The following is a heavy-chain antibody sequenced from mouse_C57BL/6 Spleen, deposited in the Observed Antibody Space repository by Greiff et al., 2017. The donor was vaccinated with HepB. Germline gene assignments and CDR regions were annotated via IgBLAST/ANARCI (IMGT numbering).Heavy chain of an antibody. CDR1: GYTFTSYW. V-gene: IGHV1-74*01. J-gene: IGHJ4*01. D-gene: IGHD4-1*01. CDR3: AIDWDVGYYAMDY. CDR2: IHPSDSDT. Sequence: QVQLKQPGAELVKPGASVKVSCKASGYTFTSYWMHWVKQRPGQGLEWIGRIHPSDSDTNYNQKFKGKATLTVDKSSSTAYMQLSSLTSEDSAVYYCAIDWDVGYYAMDYWGQGTSVTVSS.